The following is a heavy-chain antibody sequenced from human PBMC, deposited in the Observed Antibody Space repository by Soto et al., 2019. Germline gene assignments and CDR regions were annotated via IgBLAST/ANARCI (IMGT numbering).Heavy chain of an antibody. CDR1: GYTFTSYY. J-gene: IGHJ6*02. Sequence: ASVKVSCKASGYTFTSYYMHWVRQAPGQGLEWMGIINPSGGSTSYAQKFQGRVTMTRDTSTSTVYMELSSLRSEDTAVYYCARVRGTLSGRPSFYGMDVWGQGTTVTVSS. D-gene: IGHD2-15*01. CDR2: INPSGGST. CDR3: ARVRGTLSGRPSFYGMDV. V-gene: IGHV1-46*01.